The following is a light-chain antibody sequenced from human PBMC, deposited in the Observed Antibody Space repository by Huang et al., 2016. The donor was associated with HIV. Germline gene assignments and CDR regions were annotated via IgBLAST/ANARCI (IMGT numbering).Light chain of an antibody. CDR2: GAS. Sequence: EIVLTQSPGTLSFSPGGRAALSCRASQSLPSNYVAWYQQKPGQAPRRLIYGASNRAAGIPDKFSGSGSGTDFTLTISRLEPEDCAVYYCQQYTSSPITFGPGTKLEIK. J-gene: IGKJ3*01. CDR3: QQYTSSPIT. V-gene: IGKV3-20*01. CDR1: QSLPSNY.